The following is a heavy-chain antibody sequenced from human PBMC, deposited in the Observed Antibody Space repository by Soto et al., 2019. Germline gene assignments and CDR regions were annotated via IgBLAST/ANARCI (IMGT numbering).Heavy chain of an antibody. Sequence: XGSLRLSCADAGFTFSSYEMNWVRQAPGKGLEWVSYISSSGSTIYYADSVKGRFTISRDNAKNSLYLQMNSLRAEDTAVYYCARENGVGGNYYYGMDVWGQGPTVTVSS. CDR3: ARENGVGGNYYYGMDV. CDR1: GFTFSSYE. D-gene: IGHD3-3*01. V-gene: IGHV3-48*03. CDR2: ISSSGSTI. J-gene: IGHJ6*02.